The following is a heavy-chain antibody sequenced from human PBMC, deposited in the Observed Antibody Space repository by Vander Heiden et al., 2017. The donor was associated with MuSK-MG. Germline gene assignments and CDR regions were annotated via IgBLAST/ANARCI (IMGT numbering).Heavy chain of an antibody. J-gene: IGHJ6*02. D-gene: IGHD3-9*01. Sequence: QVQLQESGPGLVKPSETLSLTCTVSGRSISSYYWSWIRQPPGKGLEWIGYIYYSGSTNYNPSLKSRVTISVDTSKNQFSLKLSSVTAADTAVYYCARGPDYDILTGRYYYGMDVWGQGTTVTVSS. V-gene: IGHV4-59*01. CDR1: GRSISSYY. CDR3: ARGPDYDILTGRYYYGMDV. CDR2: IYYSGST.